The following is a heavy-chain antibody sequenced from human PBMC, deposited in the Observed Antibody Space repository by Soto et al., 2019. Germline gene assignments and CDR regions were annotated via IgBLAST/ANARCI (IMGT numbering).Heavy chain of an antibody. D-gene: IGHD6-19*01. CDR1: GDSVSINSAA. V-gene: IGHV6-1*01. CDR3: ARDFPLAGPDTQYNGFDP. CDR2: TYYRSKWYN. Sequence: SQTLSLTCAIPGDSVSINSAAWNWIRRYPSRGLEWLRWTYYRSKWYNEYPVSGKSRITINPDTSKNQFSLPLNSVTPQDTAVYCCARDFPLAGPDTQYNGFDPWGQGTQVTVSS. J-gene: IGHJ5*02.